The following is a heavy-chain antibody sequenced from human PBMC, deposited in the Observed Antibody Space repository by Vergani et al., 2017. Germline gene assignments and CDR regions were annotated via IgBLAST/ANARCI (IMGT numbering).Heavy chain of an antibody. J-gene: IGHJ5*02. CDR3: AKDRAGGSRSSRWFDP. Sequence: QVQLVETGGGVVQPGGSLRLYCATSGFIFSSHGMHWVRQAPGKGLEWVAFIRYDGSDKSYADSVEGRFTISRDNSKNTLYLQMNSLRPEDTAVYYCAKDRAGGSRSSRWFDPWGQGTLVTVSS. D-gene: IGHD2-15*01. CDR1: GFIFSSHG. V-gene: IGHV3-30*02. CDR2: IRYDGSDK.